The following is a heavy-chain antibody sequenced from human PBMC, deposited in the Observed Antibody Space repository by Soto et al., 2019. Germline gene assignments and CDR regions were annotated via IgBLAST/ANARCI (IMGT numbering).Heavy chain of an antibody. CDR1: GGTFSSYA. J-gene: IGHJ4*02. CDR3: AAERQGVYDTRFGYSY. Sequence: SVKVSCKASGGTFSSYAISWVRQAPGQGLEWMGGIIPIFGTANYAQKFQGRVTITADESTSTAYMELSSLRSEDTAVYYCAAERQGVYDTRFGYSYWGQGTPVTVS. D-gene: IGHD3-3*01. V-gene: IGHV1-69*13. CDR2: IIPIFGTA.